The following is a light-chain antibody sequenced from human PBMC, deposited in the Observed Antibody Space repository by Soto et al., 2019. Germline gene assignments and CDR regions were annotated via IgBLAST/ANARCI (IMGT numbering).Light chain of an antibody. CDR3: CSYAGSYTV. J-gene: IGLJ2*01. CDR1: SSDVGGYNY. V-gene: IGLV2-11*01. CDR2: DVS. Sequence: QSAQTQPRSVSGSPGQSVTISCTGTSSDVGGYNYVSWYQQHPGKAPKLMIYDVSKRPSGVPDRFSGSKSGNTASLTISGLQAEDEADYYCCSYAGSYTVFGGGTKVTVL.